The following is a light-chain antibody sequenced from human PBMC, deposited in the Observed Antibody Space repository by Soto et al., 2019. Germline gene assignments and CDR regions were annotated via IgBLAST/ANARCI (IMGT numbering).Light chain of an antibody. CDR2: AAS. CDR3: QQSYSIPWT. J-gene: IGKJ1*01. Sequence: DIQMTQSPSSLSASVGDRVTITCRASQSISSYLNWYQQKPGKAPKLLIYAASTLQSGVTSRFSGSGSGTDFTLTISSLQPEDFATYYCQQSYSIPWTFGQGTKVEFK. V-gene: IGKV1-39*01. CDR1: QSISSY.